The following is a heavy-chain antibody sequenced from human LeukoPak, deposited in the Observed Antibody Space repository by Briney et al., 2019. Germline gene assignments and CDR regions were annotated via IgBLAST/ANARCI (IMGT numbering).Heavy chain of an antibody. Sequence: PSETLSLTCTVSGGSISSSSYYWGWIRQPPGKGLEWIGSIYYSGSTYYNPSLKSRVTISVDTSKNQFSLKLSPVTAADTAVYYCARDPGWFDPWGQGTLVTVSS. V-gene: IGHV4-39*07. CDR1: GGSISSSSYY. CDR2: IYYSGST. J-gene: IGHJ5*02. CDR3: ARDPGWFDP.